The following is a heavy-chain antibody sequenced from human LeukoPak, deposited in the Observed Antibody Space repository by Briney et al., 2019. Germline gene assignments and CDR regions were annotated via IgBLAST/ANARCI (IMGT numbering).Heavy chain of an antibody. CDR1: GFTFSSYE. D-gene: IGHD3-22*01. V-gene: IGHV3-48*02. J-gene: IGHJ4*02. Sequence: GGSLRLSCAASGFTFSSYEMNWVRQAPGKGLEWVSYISSSSSTIYYADSVKGRFTISRDNAKNSLYLQMNSLRDEDTAVYYCARFPHYYDSSGYSFWGQGTLVTVSS. CDR3: ARFPHYYDSSGYSF. CDR2: ISSSSSTI.